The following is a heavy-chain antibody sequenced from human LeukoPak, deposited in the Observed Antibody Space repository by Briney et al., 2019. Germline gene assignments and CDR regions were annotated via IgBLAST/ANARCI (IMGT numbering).Heavy chain of an antibody. Sequence: ASVKVSCKASGGTFSSYAISWVRQAPGQGLEWMGGIIPILGTANYAQKFQGRVTITTDESTSTAYMELSSLRSEDTAVYYCARAQKGVLWFGEPSYYMDVWGKGTTVTVSS. V-gene: IGHV1-69*05. CDR3: ARAQKGVLWFGEPSYYMDV. CDR2: IIPILGTA. D-gene: IGHD3-10*01. J-gene: IGHJ6*03. CDR1: GGTFSSYA.